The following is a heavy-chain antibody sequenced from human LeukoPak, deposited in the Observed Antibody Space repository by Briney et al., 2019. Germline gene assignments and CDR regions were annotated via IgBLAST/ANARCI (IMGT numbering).Heavy chain of an antibody. J-gene: IGHJ4*02. CDR2: INPNSGGT. CDR1: GYTFTGYY. D-gene: IGHD3-9*01. CDR3: ARGPSELRYFDWSLDY. Sequence: ASVKVSCKASGYTFTGYYMHWVRQAPGQGLEWMGWINPNSGGTNYAQKFQGRVTMTRDTSISTAYMELSSLRSEDTAVYYCARGPSELRYFDWSLDYWGQGTLVTVSS. V-gene: IGHV1-2*02.